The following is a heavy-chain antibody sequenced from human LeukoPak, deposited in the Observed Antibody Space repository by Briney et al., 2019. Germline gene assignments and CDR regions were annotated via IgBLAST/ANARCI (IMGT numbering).Heavy chain of an antibody. D-gene: IGHD1-7*01. CDR2: ISYDGSNK. V-gene: IGHV3-30*18. CDR3: AKPPGITGTTPFDY. J-gene: IGHJ4*02. Sequence: GGSLRLSCAASGFTFSSYGMHWVRRAPGKGLEWVAVISYDGSNKYYADSVKGRFTISRDNSKNTLYLQMNSLRAEDTAVYYCAKPPGITGTTPFDYWGQGTLVTVSS. CDR1: GFTFSSYG.